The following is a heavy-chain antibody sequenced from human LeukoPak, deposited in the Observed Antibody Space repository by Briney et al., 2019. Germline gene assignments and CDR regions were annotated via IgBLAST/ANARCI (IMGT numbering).Heavy chain of an antibody. J-gene: IGHJ4*02. V-gene: IGHV1-2*02. D-gene: IGHD4-17*01. CDR1: GYTFTDYF. CDR2: IRPNSGDT. CDR3: ARNYGHNSKYFDF. Sequence: GASVTVSCKASGYTFTDYFIHWVRQAPGQGLEWMGWIRPNSGDTHYAQRFQGRVTMTRDTSVSTAHMELSSLRSDDTAIYYCARNYGHNSKYFDFWGQGTLVTVSS.